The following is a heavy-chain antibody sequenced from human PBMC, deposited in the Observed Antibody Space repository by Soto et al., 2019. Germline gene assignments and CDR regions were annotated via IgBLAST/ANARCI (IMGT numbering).Heavy chain of an antibody. CDR1: GGTFSSYA. J-gene: IGHJ6*02. CDR2: IIPIFGTA. Sequence: ASVKVSCKASGGTFSSYAISWVRQAPGQGLEWMGGIIPIFGTANYAQKFQGRVTITADESTSTAYMELSSLRSEDTAVYYCARLRLDVRGSSYYYYYGMDVWGQGTTVTVSS. D-gene: IGHD3-10*01. CDR3: ARLRLDVRGSSYYYYYGMDV. V-gene: IGHV1-69*13.